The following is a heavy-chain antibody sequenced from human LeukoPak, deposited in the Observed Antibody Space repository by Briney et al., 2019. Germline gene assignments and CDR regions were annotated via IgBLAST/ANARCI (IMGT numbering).Heavy chain of an antibody. CDR3: ARGGPFGIVVVTAGLYFDY. V-gene: IGHV4-34*01. J-gene: IGHJ4*02. D-gene: IGHD2-21*02. Sequence: PSETLSLTCAVYGGSFSGYYWSWIRQPPGKGLEWIGEINHSGSTNYNSSLKSRVTISVDTSKNQFSLKLSSVTAADTAVYYCARGGPFGIVVVTAGLYFDYWGQGTLVTVSS. CDR2: INHSGST. CDR1: GGSFSGYY.